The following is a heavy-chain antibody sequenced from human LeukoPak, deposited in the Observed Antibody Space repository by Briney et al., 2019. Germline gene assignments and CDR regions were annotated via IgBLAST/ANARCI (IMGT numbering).Heavy chain of an antibody. CDR2: IKKDGSNK. V-gene: IGHV3-7*01. CDR3: AKVLPGPIHY. CDR1: RFTLSRHW. D-gene: IGHD1/OR15-1a*01. Sequence: GGSLRLSCTASRFTLSRHWMSWVRQAPGKGLEWVANIKKDGSNKNYVDSVKGRFTISRDNSKNTLYLQMNSLRAEDTAVYYCAKVLPGPIHYWGQGTLVTVSS. J-gene: IGHJ4*02.